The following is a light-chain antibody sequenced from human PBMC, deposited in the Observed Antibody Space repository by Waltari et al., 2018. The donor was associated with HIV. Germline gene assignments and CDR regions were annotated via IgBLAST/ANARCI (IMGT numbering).Light chain of an antibody. CDR1: QSISSY. Sequence: DIQLTPSPSSRSASVGDSVTITCRASQSISSYLNWYQHKPGKAPKLLIYAASSLRSGVPSRFSGSGSGTDFTLTISSLQPEDFATYYCQQSYNTPPLFGQGTRLEIK. CDR3: QQSYNTPPL. CDR2: AAS. J-gene: IGKJ5*01. V-gene: IGKV1-39*01.